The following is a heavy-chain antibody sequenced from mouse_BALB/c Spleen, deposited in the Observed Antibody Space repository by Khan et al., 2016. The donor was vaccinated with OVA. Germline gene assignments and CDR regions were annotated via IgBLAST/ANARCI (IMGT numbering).Heavy chain of an antibody. J-gene: IGHJ1*01. V-gene: IGHV1-9*01. CDR2: ILPGSDST. Sequence: VQLKESGAELMKPGASVKISCKATGYTFSSYWIEWIKQRPGHGLEWIGEILPGSDSTNYNEKFKGKATFTADTSSNTAHMQLSSLTSEDSAVYYCARYGNHWYFDVWGAGTTVTVSS. D-gene: IGHD2-1*01. CDR1: GYTFSSYW. CDR3: ARYGNHWYFDV.